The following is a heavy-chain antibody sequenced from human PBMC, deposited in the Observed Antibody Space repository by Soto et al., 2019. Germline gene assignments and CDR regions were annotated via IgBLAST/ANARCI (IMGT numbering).Heavy chain of an antibody. Sequence: QVQLVQSGAEVKKPGSSVKVSCKASGGTFSSYAISWVRQAPGQGLEWMGGIIPISGTAHYAQKFEGRVTITADESTSTGYMELSSLRSEDTAVYYCARTQGSSTSLEIYYYYYYGMDVWGQGTTVTVSS. CDR2: IIPISGTA. CDR3: ARTQGSSTSLEIYYYYYYGMDV. V-gene: IGHV1-69*01. CDR1: GGTFSSYA. J-gene: IGHJ6*02. D-gene: IGHD2-2*01.